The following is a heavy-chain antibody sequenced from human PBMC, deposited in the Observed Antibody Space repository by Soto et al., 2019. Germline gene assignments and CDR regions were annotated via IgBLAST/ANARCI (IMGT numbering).Heavy chain of an antibody. Sequence: ASVKVSCKASGYTFTSYGISWVRQAPGQGLEWMGWISAYNGKTNYAQKLQGRVTMTTDTYTSTAYMELWSLRSDDTAVYYCARDKDGTYCGGDCYPPGYWGQGTLVTVAS. V-gene: IGHV1-18*04. CDR2: ISAYNGKT. J-gene: IGHJ4*02. D-gene: IGHD2-21*02. CDR1: GYTFTSYG. CDR3: ARDKDGTYCGGDCYPPGY.